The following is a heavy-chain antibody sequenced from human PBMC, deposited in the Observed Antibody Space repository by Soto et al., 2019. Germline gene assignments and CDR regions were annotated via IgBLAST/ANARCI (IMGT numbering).Heavy chain of an antibody. Sequence: SETLSLTCTVSGGSISSYYWSWIRQPPGKGLEWIGYIYYSGSTNYNPSLKSRVTISVDTSKNQFSLKLSSVTAADTAVYYCARVVAGSGSYFSWFDPWGQGTLVTVSS. D-gene: IGHD1-26*01. CDR1: GGSISSYY. J-gene: IGHJ5*02. CDR3: ARVVAGSGSYFSWFDP. V-gene: IGHV4-59*12. CDR2: IYYSGST.